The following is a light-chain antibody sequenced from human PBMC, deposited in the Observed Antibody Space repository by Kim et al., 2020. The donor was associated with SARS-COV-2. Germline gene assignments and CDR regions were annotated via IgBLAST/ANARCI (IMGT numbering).Light chain of an antibody. CDR1: QSVSSN. CDR2: GAS. Sequence: EIVMTQSPATLSVSPGERATLSCRASQSVSSNLAWYQQKPGQAHRLLIYGASTRPTGIPARFSGSGSGTEFTLTISSLQSEDFAVYYCQQYNIWPPRYTFGQGTKLEI. CDR3: QQYNIWPPRYT. J-gene: IGKJ2*01. V-gene: IGKV3-15*01.